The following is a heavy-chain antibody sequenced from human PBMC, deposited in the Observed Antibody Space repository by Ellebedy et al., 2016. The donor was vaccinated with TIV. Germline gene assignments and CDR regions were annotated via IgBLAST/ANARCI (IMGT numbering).Heavy chain of an antibody. CDR3: ARQFTAYSYAFDV. CDR1: GFTFSLYW. D-gene: IGHD4-11*01. CDR2: IQQDASDK. V-gene: IGHV3-7*01. Sequence: GGSLRLXCAASGFTFSLYWMTWVRQAPGGGLEWVANIQQDASDKYYVDSVRGRFTISRDNSKNSLYLQMNSLRVGDTAVYYCARQFTAYSYAFDVWGQGTMVTVSS. J-gene: IGHJ3*01.